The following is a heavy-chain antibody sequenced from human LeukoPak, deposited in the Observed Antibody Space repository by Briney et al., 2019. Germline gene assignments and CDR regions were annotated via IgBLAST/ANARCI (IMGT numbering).Heavy chain of an antibody. J-gene: IGHJ4*02. CDR1: GFAFSSYA. CDR2: TSGSGGNP. D-gene: IGHD3-16*01. V-gene: IGHV3-23*01. CDR3: ARDWGRGAVYYYFDY. Sequence: GGSLRLSCSASGFAFSSYAMSWVRQAPGKGLEWVSITSGSGGNPYYADSVKGRFTISRDNSNNTLHLQMNSLRAEDTAVYYCARDWGRGAVYYYFDYWGQGTLVTVSS.